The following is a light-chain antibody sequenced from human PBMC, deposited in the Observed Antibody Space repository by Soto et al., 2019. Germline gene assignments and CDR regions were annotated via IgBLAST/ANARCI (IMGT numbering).Light chain of an antibody. CDR1: GSTIGSNT. CDR2: SND. V-gene: IGLV1-44*01. J-gene: IGLJ3*02. Sequence: QSVLTQPPSASGPPGQRVTISCSGSGSTIGSNTVDWYQQLPGTAPKLLIYSNDQRPLGVPDRFSVSRSGTSVSLAISGLQPNDEGISSCAVWGNNLDGPGVFGGGTKLTVL. CDR3: AVWGNNLDGPGV.